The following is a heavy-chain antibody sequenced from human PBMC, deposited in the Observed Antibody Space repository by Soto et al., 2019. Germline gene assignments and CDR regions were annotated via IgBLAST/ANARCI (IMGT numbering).Heavy chain of an antibody. CDR2: IIPSFGTA. CDR3: ARDLGLERWLQSPFDY. Sequence: QVQLVQSGAEVKKPGSSVKVSCKASGGTFSSYAISWVRQAPGQGLEWMGGIIPSFGTANYAQKFQGRVTITADESTSTAYMELSSLRSEDTAVYYCARDLGLERWLQSPFDYWGQGTLVTVSS. D-gene: IGHD5-12*01. V-gene: IGHV1-69*01. J-gene: IGHJ4*02. CDR1: GGTFSSYA.